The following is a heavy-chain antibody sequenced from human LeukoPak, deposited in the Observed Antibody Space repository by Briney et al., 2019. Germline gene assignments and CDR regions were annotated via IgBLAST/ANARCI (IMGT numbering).Heavy chain of an antibody. CDR3: ATGSIVYDF. D-gene: IGHD1-26*01. CDR2: FDPERGET. CDR1: GHSLTKFS. J-gene: IGHJ4*02. Sequence: ASVKVSCKVSGHSLTKFSMEWERQAPGKGLEWMGGFDPERGETIHAQKFQGRFTMTEDTSTDTAYMELNSLTSEDTAVYYCATGSIVYDFWGQGTLVTVSS. V-gene: IGHV1-24*01.